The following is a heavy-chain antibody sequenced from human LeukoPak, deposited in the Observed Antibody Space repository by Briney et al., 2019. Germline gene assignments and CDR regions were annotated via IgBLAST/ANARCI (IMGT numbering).Heavy chain of an antibody. CDR2: ISYDGGNK. J-gene: IGHJ3*02. CDR1: GFTFSRYG. Sequence: GRSLRLSCAASGFTFSRYGMRWVRQAPGKGLEWVAVISYDGGNKYYADSVKGRFTISRDNSKNTLYLQMNSLRAEDTAVYYCARDLNWGAFDIRGQGTMVSVSS. V-gene: IGHV3-30*03. CDR3: ARDLNWGAFDI. D-gene: IGHD7-27*01.